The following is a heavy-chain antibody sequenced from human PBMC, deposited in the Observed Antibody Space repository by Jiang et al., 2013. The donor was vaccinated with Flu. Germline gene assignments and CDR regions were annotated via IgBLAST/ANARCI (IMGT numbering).Heavy chain of an antibody. D-gene: IGHD4-17*01. CDR2: INHSGST. CDR3: ARGGDPAVN. J-gene: IGHJ4*02. V-gene: IGHV4-34*01. CDR1: GGSFSGYY. Sequence: ARLLKPSETLSLTCAVYGGSFSGYYWSWIRQPPGKGLEWIGEINHSGSTNYNPSLKSRVTISVDTSKNQFSLKLSSVTAADTAVYYCARGGDPAVNWGQGTPGSPSPQ.